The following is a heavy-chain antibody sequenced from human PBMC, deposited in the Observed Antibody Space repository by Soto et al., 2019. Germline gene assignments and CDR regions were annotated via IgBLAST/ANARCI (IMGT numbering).Heavy chain of an antibody. D-gene: IGHD3-22*01. CDR3: AKKDGTDGYYDAFDI. J-gene: IGHJ3*02. CDR2: ISGSGAST. Sequence: EVQLLESGGGLVQPGGSLRLSCAVSGFTFSNYAMSWVRQAPGKGLVWVSAISGSGASTYNADSVKGRFTISRDNSKNTLYLQMNSLRAEDTALYYCAKKDGTDGYYDAFDIWGQGTMVTVSS. V-gene: IGHV3-23*01. CDR1: GFTFSNYA.